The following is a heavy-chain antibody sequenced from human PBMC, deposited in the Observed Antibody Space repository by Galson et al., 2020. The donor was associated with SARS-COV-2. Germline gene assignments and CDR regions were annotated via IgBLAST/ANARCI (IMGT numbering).Heavy chain of an antibody. CDR3: ATHTYYYDSSGYYTEPNYYYYYGMGV. V-gene: IGHV1-69*13. Sequence: SVKVSCKASGGTFSSYAISWVRQAPGQGLEWMGGIIPIFGTANYAQKFQGRVTITADESTSTAYMELSSLRSEDTAVYYCATHTYYYDSSGYYTEPNYYYYYGMGVWGQGTTVTVSS. J-gene: IGHJ6*02. CDR1: GGTFSSYA. D-gene: IGHD3-22*01. CDR2: IIPIFGTA.